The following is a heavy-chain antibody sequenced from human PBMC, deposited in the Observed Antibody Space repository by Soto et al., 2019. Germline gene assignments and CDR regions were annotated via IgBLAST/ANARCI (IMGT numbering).Heavy chain of an antibody. V-gene: IGHV4-39*01. J-gene: IGHJ4*02. D-gene: IGHD2-21*01. CDR1: GAPITSNDYF. CDR3: AGIVEGAPRHSDVDH. Sequence: SETLSLTCTVSGAPITSNDYFWAWIRQPPGRGLEFIASMHASGGTYHASSLKSRATMSLDTSKNQFSLKLHSVTAADTATYFCAGIVEGAPRHSDVDHWGQGTLVTVSS. CDR2: MHASGGT.